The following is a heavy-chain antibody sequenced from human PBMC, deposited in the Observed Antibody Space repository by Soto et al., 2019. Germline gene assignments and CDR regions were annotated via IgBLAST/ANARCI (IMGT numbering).Heavy chain of an antibody. Sequence: QVQLQQWGAGLLKPSETLSLTCAVYGGSFRGYYWSWIRQPPGKGLEWIGEINHSGSTNYKPPLKSRLTISVDPFKSQFSLKLSSVTAADTAVYYCARGGRGSESYYNQHYYGMDVWGQGTTVTVSS. J-gene: IGHJ6*02. CDR1: GGSFRGYY. D-gene: IGHD3-10*01. CDR2: INHSGST. CDR3: ARGGRGSESYYNQHYYGMDV. V-gene: IGHV4-34*01.